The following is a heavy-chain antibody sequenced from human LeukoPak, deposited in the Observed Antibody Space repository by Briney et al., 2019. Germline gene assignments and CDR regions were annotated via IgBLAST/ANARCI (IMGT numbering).Heavy chain of an antibody. J-gene: IGHJ4*02. Sequence: PGGSLRLSCAASEFDFSSHAMTWVRQAPGKGLEWVSAISISGSKTYYADSVKGRFTISRDNSKNTLYLQMNSLRAEDTAVYYCARDRGVGGLDYWGQGTLVTVSS. D-gene: IGHD3-10*01. CDR3: ARDRGVGGLDY. CDR2: ISISGSKT. V-gene: IGHV3-23*01. CDR1: EFDFSSHA.